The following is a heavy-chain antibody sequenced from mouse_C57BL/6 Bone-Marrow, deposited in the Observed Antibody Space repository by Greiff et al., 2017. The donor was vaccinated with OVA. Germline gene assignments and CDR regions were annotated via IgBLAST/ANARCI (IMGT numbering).Heavy chain of an antibody. J-gene: IGHJ4*01. CDR2: IRNKANGYTT. V-gene: IGHV7-3*01. Sequence: EVKVVESGGGLVQPGGSLSLSCAASGFTFTDYYMSWVRQPPGQALEWLGFIRNKANGYTTEYSASVKGRFTISRDNSQSILYLQMNALRAEDSATYYGASSPAYYSNSYAMDYWGQGTSVTVSS. CDR1: GFTFTDYY. D-gene: IGHD2-5*01. CDR3: ASSPAYYSNSYAMDY.